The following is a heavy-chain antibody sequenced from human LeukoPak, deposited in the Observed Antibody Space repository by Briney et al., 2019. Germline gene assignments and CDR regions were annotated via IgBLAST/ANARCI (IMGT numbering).Heavy chain of an antibody. CDR2: IYHSGST. J-gene: IGHJ5*02. D-gene: IGHD3-10*01. CDR3: ARGPLLLWFGELLFNWFDP. Sequence: SETLSLTCAVSGGSISSGGYSWSWIRQPPGKGLEWIGYIYHSGSTYYNPSLKSRVTISVDRSKNQFSLKLSSATAADTAVYYCARGPLLLWFGELLFNWFDPWGQGTLVTVSS. CDR1: GGSISSGGYS. V-gene: IGHV4-30-2*01.